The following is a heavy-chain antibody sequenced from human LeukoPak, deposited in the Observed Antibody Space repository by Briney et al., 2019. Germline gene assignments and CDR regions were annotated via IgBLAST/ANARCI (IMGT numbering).Heavy chain of an antibody. CDR3: GRLDGLILYYHYMDV. V-gene: IGHV4-39*01. CDR1: GDSISSSSYY. CDR2: IHYNGNT. D-gene: IGHD2/OR15-2a*01. J-gene: IGHJ6*03. Sequence: SETLSLTCTVSGDSISSSSYYWGWIRQPPGKGLEWIGSIHYNGNTYYNPSLKSRVTISADTSKNQFSLKLTSVTAADTAVYYCGRLDGLILYYHYMDVWGKGTTVTVSS.